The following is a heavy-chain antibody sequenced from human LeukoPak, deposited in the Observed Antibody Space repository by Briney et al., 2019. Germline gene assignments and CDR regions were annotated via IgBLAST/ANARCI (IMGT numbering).Heavy chain of an antibody. D-gene: IGHD5-24*01. CDR2: INYNGDST. CDR1: GFSFNTYA. Sequence: GGSLRLSCAASGFSFNTYAMHWVRQAPGRGLEYVSAINYNGDSTYYANSVKGRFIISRDNSKKTLFLQMGSLRAEDTAVYYCARDSGGDTYNDYFDSWGQGTLVTVSS. CDR3: ARDSGGDTYNDYFDS. J-gene: IGHJ4*02. V-gene: IGHV3-64*01.